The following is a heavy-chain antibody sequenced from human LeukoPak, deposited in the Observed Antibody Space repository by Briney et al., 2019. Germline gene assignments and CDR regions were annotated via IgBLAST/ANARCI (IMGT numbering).Heavy chain of an antibody. Sequence: GGSLRLSCAASGFTFSSYSMNWVRQAPGKGLEWVSSISSSSSYIYYADSVKGRFTISRDNAKNSLYLQMNSLRAEDTAVYYCARVLRFLEWFQYPFDYWGQGTLVTVSS. CDR1: GFTFSSYS. CDR2: ISSSSSYI. J-gene: IGHJ4*02. V-gene: IGHV3-21*01. CDR3: ARVLRFLEWFQYPFDY. D-gene: IGHD3-3*01.